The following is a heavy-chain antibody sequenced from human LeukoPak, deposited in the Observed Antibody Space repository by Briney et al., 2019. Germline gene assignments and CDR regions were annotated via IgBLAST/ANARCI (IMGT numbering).Heavy chain of an antibody. CDR2: INPSGGST. Sequence: APVKVSCKASGYTFTSYYMHWVRQAPGQGLEWMGIINPSGGSTSYAQKFQGRVTMTRDTSTSTVYMELSSLRSEDTAVYYCASHIAAAGTLRVQLDGMDVWGQGTTVTVSS. CDR1: GYTFTSYY. V-gene: IGHV1-46*01. CDR3: ASHIAAAGTLRVQLDGMDV. J-gene: IGHJ6*02. D-gene: IGHD6-13*01.